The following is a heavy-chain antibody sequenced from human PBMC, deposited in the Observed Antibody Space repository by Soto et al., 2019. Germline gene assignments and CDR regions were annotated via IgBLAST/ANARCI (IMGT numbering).Heavy chain of an antibody. D-gene: IGHD3-22*01. J-gene: IGHJ3*02. CDR1: CGSVSTYY. CDR3: ARTYDDSGPNSGGYGFDI. V-gene: IGHV4-59*02. CDR2: IYYSGST. Sequence: SQTLSLTCTVSCGSVSTYYWSWIRQPPGKGLEWIAYIYYSGSTSYNPSLKSRVTISLDTSKNQFSLKLSSVTAADTAVYYCARTYDDSGPNSGGYGFDIWGPGTMVT.